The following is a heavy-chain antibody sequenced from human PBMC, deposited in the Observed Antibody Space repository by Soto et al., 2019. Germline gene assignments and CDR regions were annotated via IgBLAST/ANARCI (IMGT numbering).Heavy chain of an antibody. V-gene: IGHV4-39*01. D-gene: IGHD2-21*02. J-gene: IGHJ5*02. CDR1: GDSISNSRFY. CDR3: PRVFFDGSDYTTDCFYP. Sequence: PSETLSLTCSVSGDSISNSRFYWAWIRQPPGEGLEWIGSIYHTGNAYYNPSLKSRVTISVDTSKNQFSLKLTSVTAADAALYYCPRVFFDGSDYTTDCFYPWSRGTLVTVSS. CDR2: IYHTGNA.